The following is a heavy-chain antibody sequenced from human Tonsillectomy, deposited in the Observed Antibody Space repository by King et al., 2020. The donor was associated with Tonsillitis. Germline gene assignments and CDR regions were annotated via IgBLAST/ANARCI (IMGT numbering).Heavy chain of an antibody. CDR1: GFTFNSYA. CDR2: ISGSHNGT. V-gene: IGHV3-23*04. D-gene: IGHD3-3*01. J-gene: IGHJ6*03. Sequence: VQLVESGGGLVQPGGSLRLSCAASGFTFNSYAMSWVRQAPGKGLEWVSSISGSHNGTYYADAVKGRFTISRDNSKNMLYLRMNSLRAEDTAVYYCTSCYDFWSGDSPYFYYYMDVWGKGTSVTVSS. CDR3: TSCYDFWSGDSPYFYYYMDV.